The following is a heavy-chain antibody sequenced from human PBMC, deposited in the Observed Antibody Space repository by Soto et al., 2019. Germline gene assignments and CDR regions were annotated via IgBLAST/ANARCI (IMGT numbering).Heavy chain of an antibody. CDR1: GFSLSTSGVG. J-gene: IGHJ6*02. V-gene: IGHV2-5*02. CDR2: IYWDDDK. Sequence: SGPTLVNPTQTLTLTCTFSGFSLSTSGVGVGWIRQPPGKALEWLALIYWDDDKRYSPSLKSRLTITKDTSKNQVVLTMTNMDPVDTATYYCAHSRRLSGYEYYYYYYGMDVWGQGTTVTVSS. D-gene: IGHD5-12*01. CDR3: AHSRRLSGYEYYYYYYGMDV.